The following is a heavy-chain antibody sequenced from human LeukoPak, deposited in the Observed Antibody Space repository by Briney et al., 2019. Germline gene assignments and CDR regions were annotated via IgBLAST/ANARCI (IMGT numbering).Heavy chain of an antibody. CDR3: ARVSPFHFYYSYMDV. CDR2: MNPNSGNT. J-gene: IGHJ6*03. Sequence: GGSVKVSCKASGYTFTNYDINRVRQATGQGLEWMGWMNPNSGNTGCAQKFQGRVTITRNTSISTAYMELSSLRSEDTAVYYCARVSPFHFYYSYMDVWGKGTTVTVSS. D-gene: IGHD2/OR15-2a*01. V-gene: IGHV1-8*03. CDR1: GYTFTNYD.